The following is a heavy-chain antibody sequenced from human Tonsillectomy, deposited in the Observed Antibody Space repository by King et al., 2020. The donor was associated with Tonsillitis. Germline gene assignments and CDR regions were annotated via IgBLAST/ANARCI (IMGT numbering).Heavy chain of an antibody. CDR2: ISAYNGNT. CDR1: GYTFPNCG. CDR3: ARDRHQLLDY. J-gene: IGHJ4*02. D-gene: IGHD2-2*01. V-gene: IGHV1-18*01. Sequence: QLVQSGAEVKKPGASVKVSCKASGYTFPNCGITWVRQAPGQGLEWMGWISAYNGNTNFAQKLQDRITMTTDKSTSTAYMELWSLKSDDTAVYYCARDRHQLLDYWGQGTLVTVSS.